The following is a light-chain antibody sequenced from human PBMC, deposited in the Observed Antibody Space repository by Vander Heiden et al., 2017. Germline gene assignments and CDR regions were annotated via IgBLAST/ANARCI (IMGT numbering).Light chain of an antibody. CDR1: NIANKN. CDR2: DDS. J-gene: IGLJ1*01. Sequence: SDELTQPPSVSVAPGQTAGMTCGGNNIANKNGHWYQQKSGQSPVLFVYDDSNRPSGIPERFSGSTSGNTATLTISRVEAGDEADYYCQVWNTITDHVVGTGTKVTVL. V-gene: IGLV3-21*02. CDR3: QVWNTITDHV.